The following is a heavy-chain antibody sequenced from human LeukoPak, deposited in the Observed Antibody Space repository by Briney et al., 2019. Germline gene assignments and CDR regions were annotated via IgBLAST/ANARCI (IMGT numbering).Heavy chain of an antibody. Sequence: ASVKVSCKASGYTFTSYGISWVRQAPGQGLEWMGRINTNTGNPTYAQGFTGRFVFSLDTSVTTAYLQISSLEAEDTAVFYCARDSREDYFDYWGQGALVTVSS. CDR2: INTNTGNP. CDR1: GYTFTSYG. J-gene: IGHJ4*02. V-gene: IGHV7-4-1*02. CDR3: ARDSREDYFDY. D-gene: IGHD1-26*01.